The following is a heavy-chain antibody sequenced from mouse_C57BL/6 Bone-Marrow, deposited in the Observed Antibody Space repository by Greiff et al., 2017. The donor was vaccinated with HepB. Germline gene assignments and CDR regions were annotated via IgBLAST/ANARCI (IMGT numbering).Heavy chain of an antibody. J-gene: IGHJ2*01. CDR2: INPNNGGT. CDR1: GYTFTDYY. Sequence: EVQLQQSGPELVKPGASVKISCKASGYTFTDYYMNWVKQSHGKSLEWIGDINPNNGGTSYNQKFKGKATLTVDKSSSTAYMELRSLTSEDSAVYYCARRGGHYYFDYWGQGTTLTVSS. D-gene: IGHD2-13*01. CDR3: ARRGGHYYFDY. V-gene: IGHV1-26*01.